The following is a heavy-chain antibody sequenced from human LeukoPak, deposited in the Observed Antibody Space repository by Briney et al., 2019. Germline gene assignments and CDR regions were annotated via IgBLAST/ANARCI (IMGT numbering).Heavy chain of an antibody. CDR2: INPNSGGT. D-gene: IGHD3-9*01. V-gene: IGHV1-2*02. CDR3: ARVARDEYSDILTGYYSPHFDY. Sequence: GASVKVSCKASGYTFTGYYMHWVRQAPGQGLEWMGWINPNSGGTNYAQKFQGRVTMTRDTSISTAYMELSRLRSDDTAVYYCARVARDEYSDILTGYYSPHFDYWGQGTLVTVSS. J-gene: IGHJ4*02. CDR1: GYTFTGYY.